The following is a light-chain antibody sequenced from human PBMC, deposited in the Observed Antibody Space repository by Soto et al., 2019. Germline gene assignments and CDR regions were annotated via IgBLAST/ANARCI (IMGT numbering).Light chain of an antibody. J-gene: IGLJ3*02. CDR2: EVS. V-gene: IGLV2-14*01. CDR1: SSDVGPYNY. Sequence: QSALTQPASVSGSPGQSITISCTGTSSDVGPYNYVSWYQQHPGKAPKLMIYEVSNRPSGVSTRFSGSKSGNTASLTISGRQAEDDADYYCISYTTSGTLVFGGGTQLTVL. CDR3: ISYTTSGTLV.